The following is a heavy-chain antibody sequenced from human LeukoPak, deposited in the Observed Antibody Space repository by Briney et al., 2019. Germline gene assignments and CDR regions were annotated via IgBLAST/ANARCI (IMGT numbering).Heavy chain of an antibody. Sequence: GGSLRLSCAASGFTFSSYAMSWVRQAPGKGLEWVSTISGSGAYTFYADSVKGRFTISRDNSKNTLYLQMNSLRDEDTAVYYCAKETGASYDYPLDYWGQGTLVTVSS. V-gene: IGHV3-23*01. CDR2: ISGSGAYT. CDR1: GFTFSSYA. J-gene: IGHJ4*02. D-gene: IGHD5-18*01. CDR3: AKETGASYDYPLDY.